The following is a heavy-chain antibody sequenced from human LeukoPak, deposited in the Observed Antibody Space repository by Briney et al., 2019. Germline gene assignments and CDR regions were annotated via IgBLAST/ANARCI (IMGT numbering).Heavy chain of an antibody. J-gene: IGHJ4*02. CDR2: INTSGST. CDR3: AREGYTSSWYSGYYYFDY. V-gene: IGHV4-61*02. CDR1: GGSISSGSYF. D-gene: IGHD6-13*01. Sequence: SEALSLTCTVSGGSISSGSYFWTWIRQPAGKGLEWIGRINTSGSTNYNPSLKSRVTISVDTSKNQFSLKLSSVTAADTAVFYCAREGYTSSWYSGYYYFDYWGQGTLVTVSS.